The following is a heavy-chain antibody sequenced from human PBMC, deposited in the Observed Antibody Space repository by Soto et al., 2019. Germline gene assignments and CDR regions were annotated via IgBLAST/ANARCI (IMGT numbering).Heavy chain of an antibody. CDR2: ISSSSSTI. D-gene: IGHD2-2*02. CDR1: GFTFSSYS. V-gene: IGHV3-48*02. CDR3: GGGRYYSSSSCYTRWGAYYYGMDV. Sequence: GGSLRLSCAASGFTFSSYSMNWVRQAPGKGLEWVSYISSSSSTIYYADSVKGRFTISRDNAKNSLYLQMNSLRDEDTAVYYCGGGRYYSSSSCYTRWGAYYYGMDVWGQGTTVTVSS. J-gene: IGHJ6*02.